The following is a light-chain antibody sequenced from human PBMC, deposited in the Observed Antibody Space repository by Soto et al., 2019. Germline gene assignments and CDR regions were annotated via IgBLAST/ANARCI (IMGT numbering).Light chain of an antibody. CDR1: QDIRDY. CDR2: TAS. V-gene: IGKV1-27*01. CDR3: QKYNSAPWT. Sequence: DIEMTQSPSSLSASVGDRVTITCRAGQDIRDYLAWYQQKPGKVPKLLMYTASTLQPGVPSRFSGSGSGTDCTLTISSLQPEDVATYYCQKYNSAPWTFGQGTRIEIK. J-gene: IGKJ1*01.